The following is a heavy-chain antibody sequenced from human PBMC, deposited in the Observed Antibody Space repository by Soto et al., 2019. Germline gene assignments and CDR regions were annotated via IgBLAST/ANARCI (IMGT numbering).Heavy chain of an antibody. Sequence: EVQLVESGGGLVQPGGSLRLSCAASGFTFSGSWMHWVRQAPGKGLVWVSRINGAGSGTSYADFVKGRFTISRDDPKNTLFLQMNGLRAEDTAVYYCARAIFVSGTAKDYLGQGTLVTVSS. CDR2: INGAGSGT. D-gene: IGHD3-3*01. CDR3: ARAIFVSGTAKDY. J-gene: IGHJ4*02. V-gene: IGHV3-74*01. CDR1: GFTFSGSW.